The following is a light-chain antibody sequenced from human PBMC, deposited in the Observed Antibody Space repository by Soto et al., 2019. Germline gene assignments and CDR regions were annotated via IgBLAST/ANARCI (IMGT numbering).Light chain of an antibody. CDR3: QQYSSYWT. CDR1: QGVNSY. V-gene: IGKV1-9*01. J-gene: IGKJ1*01. Sequence: DIQLTQSPSFLSASVGDRVTVTCRASQGVNSYLAWYQQKPGKAPKLLIYKASNLESGVPSRFSGSGSGTEFTLTISSLQPDDFATYYCQQYSSYWTFGQGTKVEIK. CDR2: KAS.